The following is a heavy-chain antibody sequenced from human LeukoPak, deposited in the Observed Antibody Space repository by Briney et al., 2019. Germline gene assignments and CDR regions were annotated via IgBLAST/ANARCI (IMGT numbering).Heavy chain of an antibody. V-gene: IGHV4-34*01. Sequence: SETLSLTCAVYGGSFSGYYWSWIRQLPGKGLEWSGEINHSGSTNYNPSLKSRVTISVDTSKNQFSLTLSSVTAADTAVYYCARGGKRYYYGSGGTFDPWGQGTLVTVSS. CDR1: GGSFSGYY. CDR2: INHSGST. D-gene: IGHD3-10*01. J-gene: IGHJ5*02. CDR3: ARGGKRYYYGSGGTFDP.